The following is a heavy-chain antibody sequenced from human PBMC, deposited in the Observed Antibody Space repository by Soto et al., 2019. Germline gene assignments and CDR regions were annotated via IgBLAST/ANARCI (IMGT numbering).Heavy chain of an antibody. CDR3: ARYSADAFDI. CDR2: INAANGKR. Sequence: QVQLVQSGAEVKQPGASVSVSCKASGYSFTSYSMHWVRQAPGQRLEWMGWINAANGKRKYSQNFQGRVTVTTDTSASTAYMALSGLRSEDTAVYYCARYSADAFDIWGPGTMVTVSS. CDR1: GYSFTSYS. D-gene: IGHD2-21*01. J-gene: IGHJ3*02. V-gene: IGHV1-3*01.